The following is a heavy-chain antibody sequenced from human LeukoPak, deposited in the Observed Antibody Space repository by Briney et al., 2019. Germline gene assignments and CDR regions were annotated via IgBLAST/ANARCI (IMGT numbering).Heavy chain of an antibody. Sequence: GGSLRLSCTASGFTVSSDYMCWVRQAPGKGLEWVSVVYSGGNTYYADSVKGRFTISRDNSKNTLYLQMNSLRAEDTAVYYCAREPPGGGFDYWGQGTLVTVSS. CDR2: VYSGGNT. D-gene: IGHD3-16*01. CDR1: GFTVSSDY. CDR3: AREPPGGGFDY. J-gene: IGHJ4*02. V-gene: IGHV3-66*01.